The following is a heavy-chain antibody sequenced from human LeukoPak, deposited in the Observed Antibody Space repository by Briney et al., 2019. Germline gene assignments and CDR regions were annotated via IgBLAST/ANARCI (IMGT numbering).Heavy chain of an antibody. D-gene: IGHD3-10*01. V-gene: IGHV3-7*01. CDR1: GFTFNDYW. Sequence: SGGSLRLSCAASGFTFNDYWMNWVRQAPGKGLEWVANIIQDGSEKYYVDSVKGRFAISRDNAQNSLYLEMKSLRIEDTAVYYCARGRGAAYWGQGTLVTVSS. CDR2: IIQDGSEK. CDR3: ARGRGAAY. J-gene: IGHJ4*02.